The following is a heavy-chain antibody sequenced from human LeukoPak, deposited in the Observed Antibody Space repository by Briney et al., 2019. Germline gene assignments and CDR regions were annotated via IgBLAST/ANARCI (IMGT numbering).Heavy chain of an antibody. J-gene: IGHJ4*02. Sequence: SETLSLTCTVSGGSISNYYWTWIRQPPGKGLEWIGYVYYSGSTNYNPSLKSRVTMSVDTSKNQFSLKLSSVTAADTAVYYCARHYYDRSGYFYQDYWGQGTLVTVSS. D-gene: IGHD3-22*01. V-gene: IGHV4-59*08. CDR1: GGSISNYY. CDR2: VYYSGST. CDR3: ARHYYDRSGYFYQDY.